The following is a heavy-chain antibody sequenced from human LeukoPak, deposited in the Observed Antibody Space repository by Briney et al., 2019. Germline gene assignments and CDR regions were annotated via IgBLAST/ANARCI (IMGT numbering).Heavy chain of an antibody. V-gene: IGHV4-59*01. J-gene: IGHJ6*03. CDR1: GGSISSYY. CDR3: ARSAYGPGSYSYYYYYMDV. CDR2: IYYGGST. Sequence: PSETLSLTCTVSGGSISSYYWSWIRQPPGKGLEWIGYIYYGGSTNCNPSLKSRVTISVDTSKNQFSLKLSSVTAAGTAVYYCARSAYGPGSYSYYYYYMDVWGKGTTVTISS. D-gene: IGHD3-10*01.